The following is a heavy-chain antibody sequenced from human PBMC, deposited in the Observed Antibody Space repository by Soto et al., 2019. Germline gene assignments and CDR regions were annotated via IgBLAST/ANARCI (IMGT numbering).Heavy chain of an antibody. D-gene: IGHD3-10*01. V-gene: IGHV1-2*04. CDR2: INPNSGGT. CDR1: GYTFTGYY. CDR3: ARASVGSGSYLYGMDV. J-gene: IGHJ6*02. Sequence: ASVKVSCKASGYTFTGYYMHWVRQAPGRGLEWMGWINPNSGGTNYAQKFQGWVTMTRDTSISTAYMELSRLRSDDTAVYYCARASVGSGSYLYGMDVWGQGTTVTVSS.